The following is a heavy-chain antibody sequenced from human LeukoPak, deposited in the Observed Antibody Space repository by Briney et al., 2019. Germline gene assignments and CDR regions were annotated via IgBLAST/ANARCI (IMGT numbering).Heavy chain of an antibody. J-gene: IGHJ4*02. CDR2: IYTSGST. CDR1: GGSISSGSYY. Sequence: SETLSLTCTVSGGSISSGSYYWSWIRQPAGKGLEWIGRIYTSGSTNYNPSLKSRVTISVDTSKNQFSLKLSSVTAADTAVYCCARGQVGATTDYRGQGTLVTVSS. CDR3: ARGQVGATTDY. V-gene: IGHV4-61*02. D-gene: IGHD1-26*01.